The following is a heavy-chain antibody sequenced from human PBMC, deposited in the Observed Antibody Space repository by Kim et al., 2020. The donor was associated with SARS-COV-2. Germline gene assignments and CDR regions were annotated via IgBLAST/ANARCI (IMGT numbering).Heavy chain of an antibody. CDR1: GFTFSDYY. V-gene: IGHV3-11*04. CDR3: ASPLSPLLDDYGDYGPHYFDY. Sequence: GGSLRLSCAASGFTFSDYYMSWIRQAPGKGLEWVSYISSSGSTIYYADSVKGRFTISRDNAKNSLYLQMNSLRAEDTAVYYCASPLSPLLDDYGDYGPHYFDYWGQGTLVTVSS. D-gene: IGHD4-17*01. CDR2: ISSSGSTI. J-gene: IGHJ4*02.